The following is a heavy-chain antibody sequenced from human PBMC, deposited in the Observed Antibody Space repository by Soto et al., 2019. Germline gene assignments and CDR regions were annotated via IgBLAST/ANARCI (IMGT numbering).Heavy chain of an antibody. CDR1: GYTFTSYG. V-gene: IGHV1-18*04. CDR3: ARAGYCSGGSCYEEDV. J-gene: IGHJ6*02. CDR2: ISAYNGNT. D-gene: IGHD2-15*01. Sequence: ASVKVSCKASGYTFTSYGISWVRQAPGQGLEWTGWISAYNGNTNYAQKLQGRVTMTTDTSTSTAYMELRSLRSDDTAVYYCARAGYCSGGSCYEEDVWGQGTTVTVSS.